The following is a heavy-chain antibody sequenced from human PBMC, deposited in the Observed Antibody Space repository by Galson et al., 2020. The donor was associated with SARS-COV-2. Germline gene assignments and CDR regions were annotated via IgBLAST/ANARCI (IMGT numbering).Heavy chain of an antibody. CDR1: GFTFSDYY. Sequence: GESLKISCAASGFTFSDYYMSWIRQAPGKGLEWVSYISSSGSTIYYADSVKGRFTISRDNSKNTLYLQMNSLRVEDTALYYCAKDQGNDYGDQSDYWGQGTLVTVSS. CDR3: AKDQGNDYGDQSDY. D-gene: IGHD4-17*01. CDR2: ISSSGSTI. V-gene: IGHV3-11*01. J-gene: IGHJ4*02.